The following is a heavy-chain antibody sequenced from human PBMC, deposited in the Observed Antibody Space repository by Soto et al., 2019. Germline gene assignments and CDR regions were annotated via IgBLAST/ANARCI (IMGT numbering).Heavy chain of an antibody. CDR2: ISDNGGTT. CDR3: AKPNYDFWSGYYPRSRFDP. J-gene: IGHJ5*02. D-gene: IGHD3-3*01. CDR1: EFTFSNYA. Sequence: GGSLRLSCAASEFTFSNYAMSWVRQAPGKGLEWVSSISDNGGTTYYADSVKGRFTISRDNSKNTLYLQMNSLRAEDTAVYYCAKPNYDFWSGYYPRSRFDPWGQGTLVTVSS. V-gene: IGHV3-23*01.